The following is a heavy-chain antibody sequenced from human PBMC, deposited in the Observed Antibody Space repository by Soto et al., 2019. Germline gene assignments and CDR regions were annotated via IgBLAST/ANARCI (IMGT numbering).Heavy chain of an antibody. V-gene: IGHV1-18*01. D-gene: IGHD3-22*01. Sequence: ASVKVSCKASGYTFTSYGISWVRQAPGQGLEWMGWISAYNGNTNYAQKLQGRVTMTTDTSTSTAYMELRSLRSDDTAVYYCARASDDSSGYYYDLYYFDYWGRGTLVTVSS. CDR2: ISAYNGNT. CDR3: ARASDDSSGYYYDLYYFDY. J-gene: IGHJ4*02. CDR1: GYTFTSYG.